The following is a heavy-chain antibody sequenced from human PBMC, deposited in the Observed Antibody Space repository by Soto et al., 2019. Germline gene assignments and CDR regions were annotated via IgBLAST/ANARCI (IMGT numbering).Heavy chain of an antibody. D-gene: IGHD2-15*01. V-gene: IGHV3-23*01. CDR3: AREQCSPLDRYCSDGGFDWVAP. CDR1: GFSFSSYA. Sequence: EVQLLESGGGLVQPGGSLRLSCAASGFSFSSYAMSWVRQAPGKGLEWVSAISGSGATTFYADSMKGRFTISRDNSRDTVYLQMNSLRAEDTAVYFCAREQCSPLDRYCSDGGFDWVAPWGQGTLVPVFS. J-gene: IGHJ5*02. CDR2: ISGSGATT.